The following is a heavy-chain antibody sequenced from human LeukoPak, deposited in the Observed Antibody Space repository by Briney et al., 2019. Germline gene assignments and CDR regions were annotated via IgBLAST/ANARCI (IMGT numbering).Heavy chain of an antibody. D-gene: IGHD3-9*01. CDR1: GGSFRGYY. CDR3: ARGGDYDILTGYYIRAFDY. Sequence: SETLSLTCAVYGGSFRGYYWSWIRQPPGKGLERIGEINHSGSTNYNPSLKSRVTISVDTSKNQFSLKLSSVTAADTAVYYCARGGDYDILTGYYIRAFDYWGQGTLVTVSS. V-gene: IGHV4-34*01. CDR2: INHSGST. J-gene: IGHJ4*02.